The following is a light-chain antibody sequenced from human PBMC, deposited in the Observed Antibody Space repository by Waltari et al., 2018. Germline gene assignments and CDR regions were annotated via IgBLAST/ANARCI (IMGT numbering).Light chain of an antibody. CDR2: WAS. J-gene: IGKJ1*01. Sequence: DIAMTQSPDSLAVSLGERATINCKSGQNLLYSSNNKNYLAWYQQKPGQPPKLLIYWASTREYGVPDRFSGSGSGTDFTLSISNLKAEDVAIYYCQQDYTAPQTFGQGTKVEI. CDR1: QNLLYSSNNKNY. CDR3: QQDYTAPQT. V-gene: IGKV4-1*01.